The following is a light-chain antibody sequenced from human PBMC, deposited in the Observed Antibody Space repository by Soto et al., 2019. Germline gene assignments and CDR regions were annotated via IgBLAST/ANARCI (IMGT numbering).Light chain of an antibody. CDR1: QSVSSNY. V-gene: IGKV3-20*01. CDR2: GAS. Sequence: EVVLTQSPGTLSLSAGERATLSFISSQSVSSNYLALYQQKPGQSPRLLIYGASNRASGISDRFSGSGSGTDFTLTISSLQSEDFAVYYCHHYHNWPMTFGQGTRLEIK. CDR3: HHYHNWPMT. J-gene: IGKJ5*01.